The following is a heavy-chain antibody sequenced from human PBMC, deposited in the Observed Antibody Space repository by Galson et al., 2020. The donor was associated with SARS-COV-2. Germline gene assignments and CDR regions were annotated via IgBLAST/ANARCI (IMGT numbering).Heavy chain of an antibody. CDR1: GYSFTSYW. J-gene: IGHJ6*03. CDR3: ARATPPDYDILTGYFSNYYYYMDV. D-gene: IGHD3-9*01. Sequence: HGESLKISCKGSGYSFTSYWISWVRQMPGKGLEWMGRIDTSDSYTNYSPSFQGHVTISADKSISTAYLQWSSLKASDTAMYYCARATPPDYDILTGYFSNYYYYMDVWGKGTTVTVSS. V-gene: IGHV5-10-1*01. CDR2: IDTSDSYT.